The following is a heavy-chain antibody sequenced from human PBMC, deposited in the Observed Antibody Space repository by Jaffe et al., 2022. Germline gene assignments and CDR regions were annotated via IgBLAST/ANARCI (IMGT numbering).Heavy chain of an antibody. CDR2: IYQSEDSY. J-gene: IGHJ5*02. V-gene: IGHV4-38-2*01. CDR3: ARLPGPGHLWWGNWFDP. Sequence: QVQLQESGPGLVKPSETLSLTCGVSGYLIKNGHYWGWIRQSPGKGLEWIGSIYQSEDSYYYNPSLKSRVTISIDTSKNQFSLKLSSVTASDTAVYYCARLPGPGHLWWGNWFDPWGQGTLVTVSS. CDR1: GYLIKNGHY. D-gene: IGHD2-8*01.